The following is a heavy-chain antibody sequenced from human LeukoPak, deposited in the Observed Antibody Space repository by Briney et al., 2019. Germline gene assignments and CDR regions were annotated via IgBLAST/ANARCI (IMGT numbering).Heavy chain of an antibody. CDR1: GYSFTTYW. D-gene: IGHD6-13*01. J-gene: IGHJ4*02. CDR2: IDPSDSYT. Sequence: GESLKISCKGSGYSFTTYWISWVRQMPGKGLEWMGRIDPSDSYTNYSPTFQGHVTISADKSFSTAYLQWTSLKASDTAMYYCARHAKAYGSSCDYWGQGTLVTVSS. CDR3: ARHAKAYGSSCDY. V-gene: IGHV5-10-1*01.